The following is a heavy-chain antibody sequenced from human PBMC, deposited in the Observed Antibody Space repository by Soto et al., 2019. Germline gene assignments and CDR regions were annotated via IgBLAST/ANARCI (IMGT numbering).Heavy chain of an antibody. D-gene: IGHD6-13*01. CDR1: VASMSSYF. Sequence: SETLSLTCTVSVASMSSYFWTLIRQPPGKGLEWVAYIYYSGSTNYNPSLKSRVTIAVDTSKNQFSLKLSSVTSADTAVYYCARHRKQLVAGGWEDYYYYYMDVWGKGTTVTVSS. V-gene: IGHV4-59*08. CDR2: IYYSGST. J-gene: IGHJ6*03. CDR3: ARHRKQLVAGGWEDYYYYYMDV.